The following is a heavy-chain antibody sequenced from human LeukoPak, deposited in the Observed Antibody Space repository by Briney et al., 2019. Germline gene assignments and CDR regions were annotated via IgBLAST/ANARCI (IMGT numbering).Heavy chain of an antibody. Sequence: SETLSLTCTVSGGSISSYYWSWIRQPPGKGLEWIGYIYYSGSTNYNPSLKSRVTISVDTSKNQFSLKLSSVTAADTAVYYCARVSPIGYCSTWGQGTLVTVSS. CDR1: GGSISSYY. CDR2: IYYSGST. J-gene: IGHJ4*02. V-gene: IGHV4-59*01. D-gene: IGHD2-2*01. CDR3: ARVSPIGYCST.